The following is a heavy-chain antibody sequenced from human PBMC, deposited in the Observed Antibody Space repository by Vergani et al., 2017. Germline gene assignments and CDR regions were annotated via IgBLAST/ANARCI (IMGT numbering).Heavy chain of an antibody. Sequence: LQLQNSGPGLVRPSKTLSLPCTVPVGPISSYYWGWIRHPPGKGLEWIGYIYYSGSTNYNPSLKGRVTISVDTSKNQFSLKLSSVTAADTAVYYCARNPYCGGDCYSDAFDIWGQGTMVTVSS. CDR1: VGPISSYY. V-gene: IGHV4-59*01. J-gene: IGHJ3*02. CDR2: IYYSGST. CDR3: ARNPYCGGDCYSDAFDI. D-gene: IGHD2-21*02.